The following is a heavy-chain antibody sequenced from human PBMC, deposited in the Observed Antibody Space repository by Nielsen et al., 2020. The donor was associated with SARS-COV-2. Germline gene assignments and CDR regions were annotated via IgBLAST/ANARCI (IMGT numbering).Heavy chain of an antibody. J-gene: IGHJ4*02. Sequence: GGSLRLSCAASGFTFDDYAMHWVRQAPGKGLEWVSGISWNSGSIGYADSVKGRFTISRDNAKNSLYLQMNSLRAEDTALYYCAKMSSSWSTTDYWGQGTLVTVSS. CDR1: GFTFDDYA. CDR2: ISWNSGSI. V-gene: IGHV3-9*01. D-gene: IGHD6-13*01. CDR3: AKMSSSWSTTDY.